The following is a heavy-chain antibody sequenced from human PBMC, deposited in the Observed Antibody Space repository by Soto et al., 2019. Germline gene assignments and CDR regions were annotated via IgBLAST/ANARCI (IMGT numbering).Heavy chain of an antibody. V-gene: IGHV4-59*01. D-gene: IGHD4-17*01. CDR3: ATSTVTYFDH. CDR2: IYYLGGT. CDR1: GGSISSYY. J-gene: IGHJ4*02. Sequence: SETLSLTCTVSGGSISSYYWSWIRQPPGKGLEWIGYIYYLGGTDYNPSLKSRVTISVDTSKNQFSLKLSSVTAADMAVYYCATSTVTYFDHWGQGTLVTVSS.